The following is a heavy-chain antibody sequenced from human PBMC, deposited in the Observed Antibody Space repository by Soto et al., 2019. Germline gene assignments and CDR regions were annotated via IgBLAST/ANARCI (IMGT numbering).Heavy chain of an antibody. D-gene: IGHD3-10*01. CDR2: ISGSGGST. V-gene: IGHV3-23*04. J-gene: IGHJ5*02. Sequence: VQLVESGGDLVKPGGSLRLSCAASGFDFSDSYMSWVRQAPGKGPEWVSAISGSGGSTYYADSVKGRFTISRDNSKNTLYLQMNSLRAEDTAVYYCAKDGPMVRGMNWFDPWGQGTLVTVSS. CDR1: GFDFSDSY. CDR3: AKDGPMVRGMNWFDP.